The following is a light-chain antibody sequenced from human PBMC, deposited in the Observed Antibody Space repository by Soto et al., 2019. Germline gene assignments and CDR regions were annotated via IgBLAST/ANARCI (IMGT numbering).Light chain of an antibody. J-gene: IGLJ3*02. Sequence: QSALTQPRSVSGSPGQSVTISSTGTSSDVGGYNFVSWYQQHPDKAPKLMIYDVSKRPSGVPDRFSGSKSGNTASLTISGLQAEDEADYYCCSYAGSYTWVFGGGTKLTVL. CDR2: DVS. CDR1: SSDVGGYNF. CDR3: CSYAGSYTWV. V-gene: IGLV2-11*01.